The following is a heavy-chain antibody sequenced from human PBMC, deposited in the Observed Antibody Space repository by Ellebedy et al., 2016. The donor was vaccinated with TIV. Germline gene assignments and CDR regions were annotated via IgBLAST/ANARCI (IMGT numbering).Heavy chain of an antibody. J-gene: IGHJ6*02. CDR3: AREVSGGQGDMYV. V-gene: IGHV3-33*01. Sequence: PGGSLRLSCAASGFTFNQYHIHWLLQAPGKGQEWVALIWFNGRLRYYSDSVRGRFTLSRDNLRDTAFLQMNSLRPDDTGIYYCAREVSGGQGDMYVWGQGTTVAVSS. CDR2: IWFNGRLR. D-gene: IGHD2-8*01. CDR1: GFTFNQYH.